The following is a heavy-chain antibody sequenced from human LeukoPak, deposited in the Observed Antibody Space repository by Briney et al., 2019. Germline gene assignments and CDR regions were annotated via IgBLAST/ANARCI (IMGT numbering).Heavy chain of an antibody. V-gene: IGHV4-34*01. CDR1: GGSFSGYY. Sequence: SETLSLTCAVYGGSFSGYYWSWIRQPPGKGLEWIGEINHSGSTNYNPSLKSRVTISVDTSKNQSSLKLSSVTAADTAVYYCARGRRGYSYGPGGYWGQGTLVTVSS. CDR2: INHSGST. J-gene: IGHJ4*02. D-gene: IGHD5-18*01. CDR3: ARGRRGYSYGPGGY.